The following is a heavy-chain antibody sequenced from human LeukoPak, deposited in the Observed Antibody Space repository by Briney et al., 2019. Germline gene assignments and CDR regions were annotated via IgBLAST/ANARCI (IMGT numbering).Heavy chain of an antibody. J-gene: IGHJ4*02. CDR3: ARASYYYDSNGYYDN. Sequence: ASVKVPHKASGYTFTSYGISWVRQAPGQGLEWVGWISAYNGNTNYAQKLQGRVTMTTDTSTSTAYIELRSLRSDDTAVYYCARASYYYDSNGYYDNLGQGNLVTVSS. CDR1: GYTFTSYG. CDR2: ISAYNGNT. D-gene: IGHD3-22*01. V-gene: IGHV1-18*01.